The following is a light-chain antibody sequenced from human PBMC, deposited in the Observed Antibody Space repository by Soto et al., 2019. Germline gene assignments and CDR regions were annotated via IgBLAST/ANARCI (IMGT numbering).Light chain of an antibody. CDR2: EGS. V-gene: IGLV2-23*01. CDR3: CSYAGSSTPYV. Sequence: QSALTQPASVSGSPGQSITISCTGTSSDVGSYNLVSWYQQHPGKAPKLMIYEGSKRPSGVSNRFSGSKSGNTASLTISGLQAEDEADYYCCSYAGSSTPYVFGTVTKVTVL. CDR1: SSDVGSYNL. J-gene: IGLJ1*01.